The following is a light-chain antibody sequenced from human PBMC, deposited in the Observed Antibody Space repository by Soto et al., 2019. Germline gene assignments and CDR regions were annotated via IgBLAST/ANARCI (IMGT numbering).Light chain of an antibody. J-gene: IGKJ3*01. V-gene: IGKV3-20*01. Sequence: EIVLTQSPGTLSLSPGERATLSCRASQSVSSSYLAWYQQKPGQAPRLLSYGASSRATGIPDRFSGSGSGTDFTLTISRLEPEDFAVYYCQQYGSAPVTFGYGTKVDIK. CDR2: GAS. CDR3: QQYGSAPVT. CDR1: QSVSSSY.